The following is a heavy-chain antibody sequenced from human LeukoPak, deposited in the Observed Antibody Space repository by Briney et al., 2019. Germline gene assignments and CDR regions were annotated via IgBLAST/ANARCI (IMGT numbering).Heavy chain of an antibody. CDR1: GFSDYS. CDR2: IWYDESKR. D-gene: IGHD3-10*01. V-gene: IGHV3-33*01. Sequence: GGSLRLSCAASGFSDYSMHWVRQAPGKGLEWLAVIWYDESKRYYADSVKGRFTISRDNSKNTLYLQMNSLRAEDTAVYYCARVDYYGVPDYWGQGTLVTVS. J-gene: IGHJ4*02. CDR3: ARVDYYGVPDY.